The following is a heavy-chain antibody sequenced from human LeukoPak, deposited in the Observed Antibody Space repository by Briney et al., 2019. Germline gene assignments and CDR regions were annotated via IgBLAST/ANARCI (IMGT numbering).Heavy chain of an antibody. CDR2: IYPGDSDT. J-gene: IGHJ4*02. CDR1: GYSFTSYW. D-gene: IGHD6-19*01. Sequence: LGESLKISCKGSGYSFTSYWIGWVRRMPGEGLEWMGIIYPGDSDTRYSPSFQGHVTISADKSISTAYLQWSSLKASDTAMYYCARRRGRQWRARENYFDYWGQGTLVTVSS. CDR3: ARRRGRQWRARENYFDY. V-gene: IGHV5-51*01.